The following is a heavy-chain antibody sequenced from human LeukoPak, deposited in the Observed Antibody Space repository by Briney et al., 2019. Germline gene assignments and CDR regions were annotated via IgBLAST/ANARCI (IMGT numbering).Heavy chain of an antibody. CDR3: ARVVVRYGSFDY. J-gene: IGHJ4*02. CDR1: GFTVSSNY. Sequence: PGGSLRLSCAASGFTVSSNYMSWVRQAPGKGLEWVSVIYSGGSTYYADSVNGRFTISRDNSKNTLYLQMNSLRAEDTAVYYCARVVVRYGSFDYWGQGTLVTVSS. D-gene: IGHD3-10*01. CDR2: IYSGGST. V-gene: IGHV3-53*01.